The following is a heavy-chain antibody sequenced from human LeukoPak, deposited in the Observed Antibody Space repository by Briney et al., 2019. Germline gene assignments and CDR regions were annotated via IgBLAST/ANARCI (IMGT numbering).Heavy chain of an antibody. CDR2: ISSSGSTI. CDR1: GFTFSSYE. D-gene: IGHD2-2*01. Sequence: GGSLRLSCAASGFTFSSYEMNWVRQAPGKGLEWVSYISSSGSTIYYADSVKGRFTISRDNAKNSLYLQMSSLRAEDTALYYCAKGEGYQLLSVSAFDIWGQGTMVTVSS. V-gene: IGHV3-48*03. J-gene: IGHJ3*02. CDR3: AKGEGYQLLSVSAFDI.